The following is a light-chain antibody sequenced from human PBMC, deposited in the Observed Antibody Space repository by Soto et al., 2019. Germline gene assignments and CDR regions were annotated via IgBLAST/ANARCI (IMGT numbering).Light chain of an antibody. J-gene: IGKJ5*01. CDR2: DAY. CDR3: QQRHMWPIT. V-gene: IGKV3-11*01. CDR1: QSFRGL. Sequence: EIVLSQSPGTLSLSPGERATLSCMASQSFRGLLAWYQQKPGQAPRLLIYDAYNRATGIPPRFSGSGSGTDFTLTISSLEPEDSAVYYCQQRHMWPITFGQGTRLEI.